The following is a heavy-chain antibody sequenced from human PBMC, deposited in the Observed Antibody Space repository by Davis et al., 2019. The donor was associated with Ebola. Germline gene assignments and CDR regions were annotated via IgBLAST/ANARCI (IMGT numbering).Heavy chain of an antibody. Sequence: GESLKISCAASGFTFSNAWMSWVRQAPGKGLEWVSYISSSGSTIYYADSVKGRFTISRDNAKNSLYLQMNSLRAEDTAVYYCARGRYYYGMDVWGQGTTVTVSS. J-gene: IGHJ6*02. V-gene: IGHV3-11*04. CDR2: ISSSGSTI. CDR3: ARGRYYYGMDV. CDR1: GFTFSNAW.